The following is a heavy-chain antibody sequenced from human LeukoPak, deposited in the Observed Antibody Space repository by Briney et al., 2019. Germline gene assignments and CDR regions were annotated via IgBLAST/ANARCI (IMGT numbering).Heavy chain of an antibody. CDR3: ARVSIYYHSSGYLSPWYFDL. Sequence: PSETLSLTCTVSGGSISSYYWSWIRQPAGKGLEWIGRIYTSGSTNYNPSLKSRVTMSVDTSKNQFSLKLSSVTAADTAVYYCARVSIYYHSSGYLSPWYFDLLGRGTLVKVSS. D-gene: IGHD3-22*01. CDR1: GGSISSYY. V-gene: IGHV4-4*07. CDR2: IYTSGST. J-gene: IGHJ2*01.